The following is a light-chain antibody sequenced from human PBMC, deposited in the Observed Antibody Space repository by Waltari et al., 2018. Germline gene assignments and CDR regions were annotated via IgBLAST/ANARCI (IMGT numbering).Light chain of an antibody. CDR3: QQSYSSPQIT. Sequence: DIQMTQSPSSLSASVGDRVTIHCRASQSIRSYVNWYQQKPGTAPKVLIYAASTLESGVPSRFSGSGSRTDFTLTISSLQPEDFATYYCQQSYSSPQITFGQGTRLEIK. CDR1: QSIRSY. CDR2: AAS. V-gene: IGKV1-39*01. J-gene: IGKJ5*01.